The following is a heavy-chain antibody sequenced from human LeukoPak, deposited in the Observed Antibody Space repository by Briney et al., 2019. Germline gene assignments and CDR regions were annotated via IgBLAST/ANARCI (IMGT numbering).Heavy chain of an antibody. V-gene: IGHV4-61*02. J-gene: IGHJ5*02. CDR2: IYTSGST. CDR3: ARQRGGYGSGSYAWFDP. Sequence: SETLSLTCTVSGGSISSGSYYWSWIRQPAGKGLEWIGRIYTSGSTNYNPSLKSRVTISVDTSKNQFSLKLSSVTAADTAVYYCARQRGGYGSGSYAWFDPWGQGTLVTVSS. CDR1: GGSISSGSYY. D-gene: IGHD3-10*01.